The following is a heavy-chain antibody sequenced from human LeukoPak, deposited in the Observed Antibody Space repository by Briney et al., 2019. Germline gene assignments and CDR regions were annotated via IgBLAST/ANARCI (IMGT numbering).Heavy chain of an antibody. V-gene: IGHV3-30*02. CDR3: VNALGYCNGGSCFRPEN. CDR2: IRYDGSDN. CDR1: GFTFSSYG. Sequence: PGGSLRLSCAASGFTFSSYGMHWVRQAPGKGLEWVAFIRYDGSDNYYADSVKGRFTISRDNSKNTLYLQMNSLSAEETAVYYCVNALGYCNGGSCFRPENWGQGTQVSVSS. J-gene: IGHJ4*02. D-gene: IGHD2-15*01.